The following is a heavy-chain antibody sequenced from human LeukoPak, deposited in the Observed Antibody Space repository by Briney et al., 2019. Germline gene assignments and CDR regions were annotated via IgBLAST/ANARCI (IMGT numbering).Heavy chain of an antibody. J-gene: IGHJ5*02. Sequence: ASVKVSCKASGYTFASYDINWVRQATGQGLEWMGWMNPHSGNTGYAQKFQGRVTITRNTSISTAYMELSSLRSEDTAVYYCARGSYYDFWSGYQNNWFDPWGQGTLVTVSS. CDR1: GYTFASYD. D-gene: IGHD3-3*01. V-gene: IGHV1-8*03. CDR2: MNPHSGNT. CDR3: ARGSYYDFWSGYQNNWFDP.